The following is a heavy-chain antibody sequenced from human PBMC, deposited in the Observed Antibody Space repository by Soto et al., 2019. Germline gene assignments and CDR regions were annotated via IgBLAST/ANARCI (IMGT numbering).Heavy chain of an antibody. CDR1: GGFVSSGSYY. J-gene: IGHJ3*02. Sequence: QVQLQQWGAGLLKPSETLSLTCAVSGGFVSSGSYYWSWIRQPPGKGLEWIGEMSHSGGTHFKPSLKSRVTISVDTSKNQFSLKMSSVTAADTALYYCARVERGTATTGVDAFDIWGPGTMVTVSS. V-gene: IGHV4-34*01. D-gene: IGHD1-1*01. CDR2: MSHSGGT. CDR3: ARVERGTATTGVDAFDI.